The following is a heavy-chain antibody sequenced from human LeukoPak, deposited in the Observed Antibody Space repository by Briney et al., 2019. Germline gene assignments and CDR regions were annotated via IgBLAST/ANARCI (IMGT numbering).Heavy chain of an antibody. CDR3: ARDDGGYCSGGSCYPRPLFDY. CDR2: INPNSGGT. CDR1: GYTFTGYY. Sequence: ASVKVSCKASGYTFTGYYMHWVRQAPGQGLEWMGWINPNSGGTNYAQKFQGWVTMTRDTSISTAYMEPSRLRSDDTAVYYCARDDGGYCSGGSCYPRPLFDYWGQGTLVTVSS. J-gene: IGHJ4*02. D-gene: IGHD2-15*01. V-gene: IGHV1-2*04.